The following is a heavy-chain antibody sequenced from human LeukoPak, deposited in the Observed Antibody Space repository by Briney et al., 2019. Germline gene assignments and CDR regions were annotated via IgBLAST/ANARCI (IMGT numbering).Heavy chain of an antibody. J-gene: IGHJ6*02. CDR2: ISRASNNI. CDR3: ARGHGLDV. Sequence: GGSLRLSCVDSDFIFRDYYMSWIRQAPGKGLEWVSFISRASNNIYYADSVKGRFTISRDNAKNSVLLHMNTLRAEDTAVYYCARGHGLDVWGQGTTVTVSS. CDR1: DFIFRDYY. V-gene: IGHV3-11*04.